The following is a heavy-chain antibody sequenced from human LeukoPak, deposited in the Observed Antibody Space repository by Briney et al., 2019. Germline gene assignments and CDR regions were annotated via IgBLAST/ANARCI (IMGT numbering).Heavy chain of an antibody. D-gene: IGHD5-18*01. Sequence: GGSLRLSCAASGFTFSSYAMSWVRQAPGKGLEWVSAISGSGGSTYYANSVKGRFTISRDNSKNTLYLQMNSLRAEDTAVYYCAPRPDTVMVKFDYWGQGTLVTVSS. CDR1: GFTFSSYA. V-gene: IGHV3-23*01. CDR2: ISGSGGST. CDR3: APRPDTVMVKFDY. J-gene: IGHJ4*02.